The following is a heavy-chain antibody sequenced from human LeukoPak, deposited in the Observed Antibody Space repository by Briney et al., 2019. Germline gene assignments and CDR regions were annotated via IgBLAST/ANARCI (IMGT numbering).Heavy chain of an antibody. Sequence: GGSLRLSYAASGFIFSDYGMHWVRQAPDKALEWVTMVRNDGGDKYYADSVRGRFTISRDNSKNTLYLQMNSLRPEDTAVYYCAKHYYGSGSQKYYFDYWGQGTLVTVSS. CDR3: AKHYYGSGSQKYYFDY. CDR2: VRNDGGDK. V-gene: IGHV3-30*02. CDR1: GFIFSDYG. D-gene: IGHD3-10*01. J-gene: IGHJ4*02.